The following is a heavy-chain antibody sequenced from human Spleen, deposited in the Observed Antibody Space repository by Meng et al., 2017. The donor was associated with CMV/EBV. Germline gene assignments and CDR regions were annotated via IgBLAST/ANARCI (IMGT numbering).Heavy chain of an antibody. J-gene: IGHJ4*02. CDR2: IKRDGSEK. CDR1: GFSFSDYW. V-gene: IGHV3-7*03. Sequence: GGSLRLSCAASGFSFSDYWMSWVRQSPGKGLEWVANIKRDGSEKYYVDSVKGRFTISRDNAKNTLYLQMNSLRAEDTAVYYCAKDLYYFDYWGQGTLVTVSS. CDR3: AKDLYYFDY.